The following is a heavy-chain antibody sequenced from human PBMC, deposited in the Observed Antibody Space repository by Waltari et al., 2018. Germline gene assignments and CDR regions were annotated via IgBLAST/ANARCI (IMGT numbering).Heavy chain of an antibody. CDR2: ISSSGSTI. CDR3: ASVGTYYYDSSGYPRGDY. Sequence: EVQLVESGGGLVQPGGSLRLSCAASGFTFSSSEMNWVRQAPGNGLEWVSYISSSGSTIYYADSVKGRFTISRDNAKNSLYLQMNSLRAEDTAVYYCASVGTYYYDSSGYPRGDYWGQGTLVTVSS. J-gene: IGHJ4*02. D-gene: IGHD3-22*01. CDR1: GFTFSSSE. V-gene: IGHV3-48*03.